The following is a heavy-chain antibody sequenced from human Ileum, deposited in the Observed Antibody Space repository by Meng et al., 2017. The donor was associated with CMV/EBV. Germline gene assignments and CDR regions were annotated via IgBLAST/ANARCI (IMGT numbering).Heavy chain of an antibody. D-gene: IGHD2-15*01. V-gene: IGHV3-74*01. J-gene: IGHJ4*02. CDR1: GFTFSSYW. Sequence: AASGFTFSSYWMHWVRQAPGKGMVWVSRINSDGSSTSYADSVKGRFTISRDNAKNTLYLQMNSLRAEDTAVYYCASGGWGVATAFWYWGQGTLVTVSS. CDR3: ASGGWGVATAFWY. CDR2: INSDGSST.